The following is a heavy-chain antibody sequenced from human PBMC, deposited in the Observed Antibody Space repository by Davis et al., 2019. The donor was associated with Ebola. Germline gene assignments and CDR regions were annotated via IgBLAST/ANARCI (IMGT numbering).Heavy chain of an antibody. CDR3: ARDRQRGGDYYYYYYGMDV. V-gene: IGHV3-64*01. CDR1: GFTFSSYA. Sequence: GESLKISCAASGFTFSSYAMHWVRQAPGKGLEYVSAISSNGGSTYYANSVKGRFTISRDNSKNTLYLQMGSLRAEDMAVYYCARDRQRGGDYYYYYYGMDVWGQGTTVTVSS. J-gene: IGHJ6*02. D-gene: IGHD3-16*01. CDR2: ISSNGGST.